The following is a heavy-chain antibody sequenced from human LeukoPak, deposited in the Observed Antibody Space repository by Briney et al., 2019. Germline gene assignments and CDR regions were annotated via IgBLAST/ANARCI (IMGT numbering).Heavy chain of an antibody. Sequence: SVKVSXKASGGTFSSYTISWVRQAPGQGLEWMGRIIPILGIANYAQKFQGRVTITADKSTSTAYMELSSLRSEDTAVYYCARSPRYCSSTSCYWFDYWGQGTLVTVSS. CDR3: ARSPRYCSSTSCYWFDY. CDR2: IIPILGIA. V-gene: IGHV1-69*02. J-gene: IGHJ5*01. D-gene: IGHD2-2*01. CDR1: GGTFSSYT.